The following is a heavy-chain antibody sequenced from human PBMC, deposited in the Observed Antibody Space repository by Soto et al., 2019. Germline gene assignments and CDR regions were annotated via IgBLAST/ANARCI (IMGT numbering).Heavy chain of an antibody. J-gene: IGHJ6*02. CDR3: ASLVGATDYGMDV. CDR2: IYTSGST. V-gene: IGHV4-4*07. D-gene: IGHD1-26*01. Sequence: PSETLSLTCTVSDGSISSYYWSWIRQPAGKGLEWIGRIYTSGSTNYNPSLKSRVTMSVDTFKNQFSLKLSSVTAADTAVYYCASLVGATDYGMDVWGQGTTVTVSS. CDR1: DGSISSYY.